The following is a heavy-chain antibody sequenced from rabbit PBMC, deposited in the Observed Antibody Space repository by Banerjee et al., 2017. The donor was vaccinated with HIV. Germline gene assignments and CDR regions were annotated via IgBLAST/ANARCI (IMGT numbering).Heavy chain of an antibody. CDR1: GFTISSSYV. V-gene: IGHV1S47*01. CDR2: IYSSNGDK. CDR3: ARTFGDSDYFTL. Sequence: QEQLEESGGGLVQPEGSLTLTCTASGFTISSSYVMCWVRQAPGKGLEWIACIYSSNGDKWYASWVNGRFTISRSTSLNTVTLQLNSLTAADTATYFCARTFGDSDYFTLWGPGTLVTVS. J-gene: IGHJ4*01. D-gene: IGHD5-1*01.